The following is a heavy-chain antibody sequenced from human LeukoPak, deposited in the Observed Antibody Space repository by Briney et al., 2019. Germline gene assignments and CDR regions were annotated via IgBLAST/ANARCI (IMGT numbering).Heavy chain of an antibody. J-gene: IGHJ3*02. V-gene: IGHV3-23*01. CDR3: AKALDSSGYSAFDI. Sequence: GGSLRLSCAASGFTFSSYGMHWVRQAPGKGLEWVSGISGSESSTYYVDSVKGRFTISRDNSKNTMYLQMKSLRAEDTAVYFCAKALDSSGYSAFDIWGQGTMVTVSS. CDR1: GFTFSSYG. CDR2: ISGSESST. D-gene: IGHD3-22*01.